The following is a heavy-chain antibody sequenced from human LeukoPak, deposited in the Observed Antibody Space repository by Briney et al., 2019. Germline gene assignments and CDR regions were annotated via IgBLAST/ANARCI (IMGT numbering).Heavy chain of an antibody. CDR1: GFTFSDYY. CDR3: ARLRLGELSLYFDY. D-gene: IGHD3-16*02. CDR2: ISSSGSTI. V-gene: IGHV3-11*01. Sequence: GGSLRLSCAASGFTFSDYYMSWIRQAPGKGLEGVSYISSSGSTIYYADSVKGRFTISRDNAKNSLYLQMNSLRAEDTAVYYCARLRLGELSLYFDYWGQGTLVTVSS. J-gene: IGHJ4*02.